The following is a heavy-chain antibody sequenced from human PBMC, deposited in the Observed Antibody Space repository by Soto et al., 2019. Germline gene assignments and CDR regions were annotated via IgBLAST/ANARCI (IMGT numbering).Heavy chain of an antibody. D-gene: IGHD2-2*01. Sequence: GGSLRLSCAASTFTFSNAWMNWVRQAPGKGLEWVGRIKRKTDGATTEYAAPVKGRFTISRDDSKNTLYLQMNSLKTEDTAVYYCTTDDPPLVPATWGVGDYHYGVYFWGQGSTVTVAS. CDR1: TFTFSNAW. V-gene: IGHV3-15*07. CDR2: IKRKTDGATT. J-gene: IGHJ6*02. CDR3: TTDDPPLVPATWGVGDYHYGVYF.